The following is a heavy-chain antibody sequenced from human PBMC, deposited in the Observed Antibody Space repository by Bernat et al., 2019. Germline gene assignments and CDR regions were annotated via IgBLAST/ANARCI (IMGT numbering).Heavy chain of an antibody. CDR2: IRSKAYGGTT. CDR1: GFTFSSYA. CDR3: TRVVPDFWSGPPPLDY. D-gene: IGHD3-3*01. Sequence: EVQVVESGGGLVQPGGSLRLSCAASGFTFSSYAMSWVRQAPGKRLEWVGFIRSKAYGGTTEYAASVKGRFTISRDDSKSIAYLQMNSLKTEDTAVYYCTRVVPDFWSGPPPLDYWGQGTLVTVSS. J-gene: IGHJ4*02. V-gene: IGHV3-49*04.